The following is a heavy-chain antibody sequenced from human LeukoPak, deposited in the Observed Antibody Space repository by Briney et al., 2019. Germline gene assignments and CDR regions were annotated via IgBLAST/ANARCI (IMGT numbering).Heavy chain of an antibody. J-gene: IGHJ4*02. CDR2: INSDGSST. D-gene: IGHD6-19*01. CDR1: GFTFSSYW. CDR3: AKGGYSSGWFCSDFDY. Sequence: GGSLRLSCAASGFTFSSYWMHWVRQAPGKGLVWVSRINSDGSSTTYADSVKGRFTISRDNAKNSLYLQMNSLRAEDTAVYYCAKGGYSSGWFCSDFDYWGQGTLVTVSS. V-gene: IGHV3-74*01.